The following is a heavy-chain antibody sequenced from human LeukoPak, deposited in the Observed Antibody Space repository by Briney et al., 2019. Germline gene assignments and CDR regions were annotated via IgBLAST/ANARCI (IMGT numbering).Heavy chain of an antibody. CDR1: GGSISSSSYY. CDR2: IYYSGST. V-gene: IGHV4-39*07. CDR3: ARDRYYYDSSARYFDY. Sequence: SETLSLTCTVSGGSISSSSYYWGWIRQPPGKGLEWIGSIYYSGSTYYNPSLKSRVTISVDTSKNQFSLKMSSVTAADTAVYYCARDRYYYDSSARYFDYWGQGTLVTVSS. D-gene: IGHD3-22*01. J-gene: IGHJ4*02.